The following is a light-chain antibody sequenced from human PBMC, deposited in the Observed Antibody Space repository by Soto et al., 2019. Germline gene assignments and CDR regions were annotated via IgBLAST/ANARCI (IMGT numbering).Light chain of an antibody. CDR1: QGINSF. CDR2: GAS. J-gene: IGKJ2*01. CDR3: QQLTSHRLT. Sequence: IQLTQSPASLSASVGDRVTITCRASQGINSFLAWYQQKPGEAPKLLIYGASTLQSGVPSRFSGSGSGTDFTLTISSLHPEDFATYYCQQLTSHRLTFGQGTKLQIK. V-gene: IGKV1-9*01.